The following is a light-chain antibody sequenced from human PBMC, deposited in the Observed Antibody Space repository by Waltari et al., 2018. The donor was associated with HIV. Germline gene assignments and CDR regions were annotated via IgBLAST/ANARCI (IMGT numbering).Light chain of an antibody. CDR1: QSVGYY. CDR3: QERSNWPPLT. J-gene: IGKJ4*01. V-gene: IGKV3-11*01. Sequence: DIVMTQSPATLSLSPGERATLSCRASQSVGYYLAWYQQKPGQAPRLLIYDTSIRATGIPARFSGSGSGTDFTLTISSLESEDFAVYYCQERSNWPPLTFGGGTKVEIK. CDR2: DTS.